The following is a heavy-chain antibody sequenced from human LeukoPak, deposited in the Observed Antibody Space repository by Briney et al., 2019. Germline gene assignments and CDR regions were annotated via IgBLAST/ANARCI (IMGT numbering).Heavy chain of an antibody. CDR3: ARALRYSSGWYDY. V-gene: IGHV3-64*01. J-gene: IGHJ4*02. D-gene: IGHD6-19*01. CDR2: ISSNGGST. Sequence: GGSLRLSCAASGFTFSSYAMHWVRQAPGKGLEYVSAISSNGGSTYYANPVKGRFTISRDNSKNTLYLQMGSLRAEDMAVYYCARALRYSSGWYDYWGQGTLVTVSS. CDR1: GFTFSSYA.